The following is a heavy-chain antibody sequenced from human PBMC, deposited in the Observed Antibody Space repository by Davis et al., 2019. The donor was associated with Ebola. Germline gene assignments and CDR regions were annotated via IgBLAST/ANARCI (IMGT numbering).Heavy chain of an antibody. J-gene: IGHJ6*03. CDR2: IYYSGST. CDR3: ARGRLEECSSTSCFLYYYYYYMDV. D-gene: IGHD2-2*01. V-gene: IGHV4-30-4*01. CDR1: GGSFSGYY. Sequence: SETLSLTCAVYGGSFSGYYWSWIRQPPGKGLEWIGYIYYSGSTYYNPSLKSRVTISVDTSKNQFSLKLSSVTAADTAVYYCARGRLEECSSTSCFLYYYYYYMDVWGKGTTVTVSS.